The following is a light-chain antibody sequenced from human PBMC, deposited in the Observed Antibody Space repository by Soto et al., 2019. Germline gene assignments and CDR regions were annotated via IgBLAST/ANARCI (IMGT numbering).Light chain of an antibody. Sequence: QAVVTQPHSASGTPGQRVTISCFGSVSSIGRNYVYWYQQQLPATAPKLLIYKNNQRPSGVPDRFSGSKSGTSASLAISGLRSEDEADYYGAACDDGLRGYVFGVGTNLTVL. CDR1: VSSIGRNY. J-gene: IGLJ1*01. V-gene: IGLV1-47*01. CDR2: KNN. CDR3: AACDDGLRGYV.